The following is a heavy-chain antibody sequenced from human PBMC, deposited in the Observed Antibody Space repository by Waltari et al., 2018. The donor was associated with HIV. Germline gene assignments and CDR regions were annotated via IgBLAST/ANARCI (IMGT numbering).Heavy chain of an antibody. V-gene: IGHV3-21*01. D-gene: IGHD6-13*01. Sequence: EVHLVESGGGLVKPGESLRLSCEASTLAFSIYTVNWVRQTPGKGLEWVSSFTSRDDRSHYLEPVKGRFSVSIDNAKNTLFLQMNSLRGEDTAVYYCGWVPAATHGMDVWGRGTTVIVSS. CDR2: FTSRDDRS. J-gene: IGHJ6*02. CDR3: GWVPAATHGMDV. CDR1: TLAFSIYT.